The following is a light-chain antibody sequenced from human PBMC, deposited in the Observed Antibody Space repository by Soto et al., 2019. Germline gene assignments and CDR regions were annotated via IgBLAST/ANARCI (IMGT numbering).Light chain of an antibody. V-gene: IGKV4-1*01. CDR2: WAS. CDR3: QQYYSTPLT. Sequence: DIVMTQSPDSLAVSLGERVTINCKSSQSLLYSSNNKNSLAWYQQKPGQSPKLLIYWASTRESGVPDRFSGSGSGTDFTLTISSLQAEDVAVYYCQQYYSTPLTFGPGTKVDIK. CDR1: QSLLYSSNNKNS. J-gene: IGKJ3*01.